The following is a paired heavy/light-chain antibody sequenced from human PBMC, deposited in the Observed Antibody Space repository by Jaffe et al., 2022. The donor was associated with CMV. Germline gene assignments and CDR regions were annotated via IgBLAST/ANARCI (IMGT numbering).Light chain of an antibody. CDR3: QQYHYSPLT. J-gene: IGKJ4*01. Sequence: DIQMTQSPSSLSASVGDRVTITCRASQSISSWLAWYQQKPGKAPKLLIYKASSLESGVPSRFSGSGSGTEFTLTIRSLQPDDFATYYCQQYHYSPLTFGGGTKVEIK. CDR2: KAS. V-gene: IGKV1-5*03. CDR1: QSISSW.
Heavy chain of an antibody. J-gene: IGHJ2*01. V-gene: IGHV4-59*01. CDR1: GGSISSYY. CDR2: VYYSGST. CDR3: ARGLSTKIPGRPKFLYWYFDL. Sequence: QVQLQESGPGLVKPSETLSLTCTVSGGSISSYYWSWVRQPPGKGLEWVGHVYYSGSTNYNPSLESRVTISVDTSKNRFSLKLSSVTAADTAVYYCARGLSTKIPGRPKFLYWYFDLWGRGTPVTVSS. D-gene: IGHD6-6*01.